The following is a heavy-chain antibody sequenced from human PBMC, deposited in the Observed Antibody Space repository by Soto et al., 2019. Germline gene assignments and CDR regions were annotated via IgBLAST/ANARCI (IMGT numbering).Heavy chain of an antibody. D-gene: IGHD2-15*01. CDR1: GGSFSDYY. Sequence: PSETLSLTCAVYGGSFSDYYWSWIRQPPGKGLEWIGEVNHRGSTNYNPSLKSRVTVSADTSKNQFSLKLRSVTAADTAVYYCARGISTKVVVQRDAPDKYYLDSWGRGTLVTVSS. J-gene: IGHJ4*02. CDR2: VNHRGST. V-gene: IGHV4-34*01. CDR3: ARGISTKVVVQRDAPDKYYLDS.